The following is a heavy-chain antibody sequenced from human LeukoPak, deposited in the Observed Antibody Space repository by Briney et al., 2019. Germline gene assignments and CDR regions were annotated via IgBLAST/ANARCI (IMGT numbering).Heavy chain of an antibody. Sequence: GGSLRLSCAASGFTFSSYEMNWVRQAPGKGLEWGSYISSSGSTIYYADSVKGRFTISRDNAKNSLYLQMNSLRAEDTAVYYCARVGSGWYRHPFDYWGQGTLVTVSS. CDR1: GFTFSSYE. CDR2: ISSSGSTI. J-gene: IGHJ4*02. V-gene: IGHV3-48*03. CDR3: ARVGSGWYRHPFDY. D-gene: IGHD6-19*01.